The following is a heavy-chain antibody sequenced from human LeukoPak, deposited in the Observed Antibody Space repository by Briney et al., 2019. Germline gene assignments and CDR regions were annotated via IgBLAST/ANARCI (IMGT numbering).Heavy chain of an antibody. Sequence: GGSLRLSCEASGFTFSTYWMSWVRQAPGKGLEWVANIKVDGSENYYGDSVKGRFTISRDNAKNSLYLQMNSLRVEDTAVYYCATVRYGNYFDHWGQGTLVTASS. D-gene: IGHD4-17*01. V-gene: IGHV3-7*01. J-gene: IGHJ4*02. CDR2: IKVDGSEN. CDR1: GFTFSTYW. CDR3: ATVRYGNYFDH.